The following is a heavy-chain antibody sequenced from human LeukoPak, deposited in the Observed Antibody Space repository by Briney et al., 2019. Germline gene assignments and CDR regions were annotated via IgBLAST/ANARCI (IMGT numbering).Heavy chain of an antibody. CDR2: IIGSGTNT. J-gene: IGHJ5*02. V-gene: IGHV3-23*01. Sequence: PGGSLRLSCAASGFTFTNYAMTWVRQAPGKGLEWVPGIIGSGTNTYYADSVKGRFTISRDNSKKTVHLQMNSLRAEDTAVYYCAKGGRDTGGNWFDPWGQGTLVTVSS. D-gene: IGHD2-8*02. CDR1: GFTFTNYA. CDR3: AKGGRDTGGNWFDP.